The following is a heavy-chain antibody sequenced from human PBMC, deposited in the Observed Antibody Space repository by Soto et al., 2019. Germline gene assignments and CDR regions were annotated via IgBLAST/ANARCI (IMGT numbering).Heavy chain of an antibody. CDR3: AKRGYGRYNWFDP. D-gene: IGHD3-16*01. Sequence: PGGSLRLSCAASGFTFSSYGMHWVRQAPGKGLEWVAVISYDGSNKYYADSVKGRFTISRDNSKNTLYLQMNSLRAEDTAVYYCAKRGYGRYNWFDPWGQGTLVTAPQ. V-gene: IGHV3-30*18. J-gene: IGHJ5*02. CDR1: GFTFSSYG. CDR2: ISYDGSNK.